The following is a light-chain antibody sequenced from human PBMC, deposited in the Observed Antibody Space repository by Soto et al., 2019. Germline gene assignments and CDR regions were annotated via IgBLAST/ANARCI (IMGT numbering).Light chain of an antibody. CDR2: GAS. V-gene: IGKV3-20*01. J-gene: IGKJ1*01. Sequence: EIVLTQSPGTLSLSPGERSTLSCRASQSFNSIYLAWYQQKPGQAPRLLIYGASSRATGIPDRFSGSGSGTDFTLTISRLEPEDFAVYYCHQYDSWTFGQGTKV. CDR3: HQYDSWT. CDR1: QSFNSIY.